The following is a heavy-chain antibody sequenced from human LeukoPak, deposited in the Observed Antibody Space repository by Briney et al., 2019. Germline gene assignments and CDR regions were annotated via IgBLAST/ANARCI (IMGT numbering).Heavy chain of an antibody. CDR2: IYYSGST. CDR3: ARVGIKTYYDFWSGYYTDNWFDP. V-gene: IGHV4-59*01. J-gene: IGHJ5*02. CDR1: GGSISRYY. D-gene: IGHD3-3*01. Sequence: PSETLSLTCTVSGGSISRYYWSWIRQPPGKGLEWIGYIYYSGSTNYNPSLKSRVTISVDTSKNQFSLKLSSVTAADTAVYYCARVGIKTYYDFWSGYYTDNWFDPWGQGTLVTVSS.